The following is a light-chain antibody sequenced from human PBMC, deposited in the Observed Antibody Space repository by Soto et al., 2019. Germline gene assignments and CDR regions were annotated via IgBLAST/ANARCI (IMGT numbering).Light chain of an antibody. J-gene: IGKJ1*01. Sequence: AIQMTQSPSSLSASVGDRVTITCRASQGIRHDLGWYQQKPGKAPKLLLYAASSLQSVVPSRFSGSGSGTAFTLTISSLQPEDVATYYCLQDYNSLRTFGQGTKVEIK. CDR1: QGIRHD. CDR3: LQDYNSLRT. V-gene: IGKV1-6*01. CDR2: AAS.